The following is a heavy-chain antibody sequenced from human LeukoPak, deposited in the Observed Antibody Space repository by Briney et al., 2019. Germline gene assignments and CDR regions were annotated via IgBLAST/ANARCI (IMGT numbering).Heavy chain of an antibody. J-gene: IGHJ6*03. CDR3: ARYTSGRLNPGFYHYYMDV. D-gene: IGHD6-19*01. V-gene: IGHV1-18*01. Sequence: GASVKVSCKASGYTFSTYGISWVRQAPGQGLEWMGWISAYNGNTNYAQKLQGRVTMTTDTSTSTAHMELRSLRTDDTAVYYCARYTSGRLNPGFYHYYMDVWGKGTTVTVSS. CDR1: GYTFSTYG. CDR2: ISAYNGNT.